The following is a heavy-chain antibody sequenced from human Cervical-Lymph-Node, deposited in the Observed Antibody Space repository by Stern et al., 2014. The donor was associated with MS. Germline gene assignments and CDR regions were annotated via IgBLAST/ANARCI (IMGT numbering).Heavy chain of an antibody. CDR1: GGTFISSYA. J-gene: IGHJ5*02. V-gene: IGHV1-69*04. CDR2: VIPLLGLA. Sequence: QVQLLQPGAEVKKPGSSMNVSCKTSGGTFISSYAITWMRPAPGQGLEWMGRVIPLLGLANYAQKFQGRVTITADTSTSTSYMELSSLRSEDTAVYYCARGVVSNRAAATLHNLFDPWGQGTLVTVSS. D-gene: IGHD2-15*01. CDR3: ARGVVSNRAAATLHNLFDP.